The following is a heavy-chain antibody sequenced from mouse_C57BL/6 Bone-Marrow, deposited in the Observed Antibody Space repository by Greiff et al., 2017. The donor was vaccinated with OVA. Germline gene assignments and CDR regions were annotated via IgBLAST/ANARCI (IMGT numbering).Heavy chain of an antibody. J-gene: IGHJ1*03. Sequence: QVQLQQPGAELVMPGASVKLSCKASGYTFTSYWMHWVKQRPGQGLEWIGEIDPSDSYTNYNQKFKGKSTLTVDKSSSPAYMQLSSLTSEDSAVYYCAREGYYYGSSLWYFDVWGTGTTVTVSS. CDR1: GYTFTSYW. V-gene: IGHV1-69*01. D-gene: IGHD1-1*01. CDR3: AREGYYYGSSLWYFDV. CDR2: IDPSDSYT.